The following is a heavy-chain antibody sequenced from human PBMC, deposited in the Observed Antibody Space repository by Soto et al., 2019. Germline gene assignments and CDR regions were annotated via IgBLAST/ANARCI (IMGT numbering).Heavy chain of an antibody. J-gene: IGHJ4*02. D-gene: IGHD2-21*02. CDR2: IYPGDSDT. V-gene: IGHV5-51*01. CDR1: GYSFTSYW. Sequence: LGESLKISCKGSGYSFTSYWIGWVRQMPGKGLEWMGIIYPGDSDTRYSPSFQGQVTISADKSISTAYLQWSSLKASDTAMYYCARTSIVVVTAIPPDYWGQGTLVTVSS. CDR3: ARTSIVVVTAIPPDY.